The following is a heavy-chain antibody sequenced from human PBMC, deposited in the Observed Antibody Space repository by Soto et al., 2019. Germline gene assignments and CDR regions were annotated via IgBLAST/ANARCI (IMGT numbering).Heavy chain of an antibody. Sequence: GGSLRLSCAASGFTFDDYAMHWVRQAQGKGLEWVSLISGDGGSTYYADSVKGRFTISRDNSKNSLYLQMNSLRTEDTALYYCAKLLSDKAPKRGSGSYSFYYGMDVWGQGTTVTVSS. CDR3: AKLLSDKAPKRGSGSYSFYYGMDV. CDR2: ISGDGGST. D-gene: IGHD3-10*01. CDR1: GFTFDDYA. V-gene: IGHV3-43*02. J-gene: IGHJ6*02.